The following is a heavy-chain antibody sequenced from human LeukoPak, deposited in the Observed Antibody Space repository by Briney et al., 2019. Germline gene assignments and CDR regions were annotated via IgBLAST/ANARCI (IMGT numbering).Heavy chain of an antibody. D-gene: IGHD3-22*01. Sequence: GGSLRLSCAASGFTFSDYYMAWIRQAPGKGLEWVSYISSSGSIIYYADSVKGRFIISRDNAKNSLYLQMNSLRAEDTAVYFCARVGYDSSGRFDYWGQGTLVTVSS. V-gene: IGHV3-11*04. CDR3: ARVGYDSSGRFDY. CDR2: ISSSGSII. J-gene: IGHJ4*02. CDR1: GFTFSDYY.